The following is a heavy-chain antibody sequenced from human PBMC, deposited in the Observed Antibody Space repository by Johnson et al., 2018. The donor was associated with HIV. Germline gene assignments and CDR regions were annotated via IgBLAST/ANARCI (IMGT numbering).Heavy chain of an antibody. CDR3: AKGDTVVGAKYAFDF. J-gene: IGHJ3*01. V-gene: IGHV3-30*02. CDR1: GFTFRSYG. CDR2: IRYGGSNK. Sequence: QMQLVESGGGVVQPGGSLRLSCAASGFTFRSYGMHWVRQAPGQGLEWVAFIRYGGSNKYYADSVTGRFTISRDNSKNTLYLQMNSLRAEDTALYYCAKGDTVVGAKYAFDFWGQGTMVTVSS. D-gene: IGHD1-26*01.